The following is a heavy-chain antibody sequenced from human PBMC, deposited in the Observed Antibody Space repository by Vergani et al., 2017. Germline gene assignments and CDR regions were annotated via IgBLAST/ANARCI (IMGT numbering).Heavy chain of an antibody. J-gene: IGHJ6*02. CDR2: IKNTGDST. Sequence: EVQLLQSEGAVVQPGGSLRRSCVASGFTFSSHAMSWVRQGHGQGLELVSIIKNTGDSTHYADSVKGRFTISRDNSKNTLYLQMNSLSAGDTAVYYCAKANPRNSVYDYLYYYHAMDVWGQGTTVTVSS. V-gene: IGHV3-23*01. CDR1: GFTFSSHA. D-gene: IGHD5/OR15-5a*01. CDR3: AKANPRNSVYDYLYYYHAMDV.